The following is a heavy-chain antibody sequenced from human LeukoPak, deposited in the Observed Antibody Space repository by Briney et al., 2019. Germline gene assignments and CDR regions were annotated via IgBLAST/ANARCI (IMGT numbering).Heavy chain of an antibody. CDR3: ARTGSDVTYNYYGMDV. CDR2: IYIGGST. Sequence: GGSLRLSCAAPGFTVSSNYMSWVRQAPGKGLEWVSVIYIGGSTYYADSVKGRFTISRDNSKNTLYLQMNSLRAEDAAVYYCARTGSDVTYNYYGMDVWGQGTTVTVPS. CDR1: GFTVSSNY. D-gene: IGHD1-14*01. J-gene: IGHJ6*02. V-gene: IGHV3-66*01.